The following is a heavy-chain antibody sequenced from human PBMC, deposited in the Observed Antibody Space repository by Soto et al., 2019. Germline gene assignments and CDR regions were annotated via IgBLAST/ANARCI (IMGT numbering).Heavy chain of an antibody. Sequence: VASRKISCKGSGYSFTSYWICWVRQMPGKGLEWMGIIYPGDSDTRYSPSFQGQVTISADKSISTAYLQWSSLKASDTAMYYCARETYYYGSGSYYNPGPYDYWGQGTLVTSPQ. CDR3: ARETYYYGSGSYYNPGPYDY. V-gene: IGHV5-51*01. CDR1: GYSFTSYW. D-gene: IGHD3-10*01. J-gene: IGHJ4*02. CDR2: IYPGDSDT.